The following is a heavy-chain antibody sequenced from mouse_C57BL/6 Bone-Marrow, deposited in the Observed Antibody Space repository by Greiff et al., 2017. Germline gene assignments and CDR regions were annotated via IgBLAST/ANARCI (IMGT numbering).Heavy chain of an antibody. J-gene: IGHJ4*01. Sequence: EVHLVESGGDLVKPGGSLTLSCAASGFTFSSYGMSWVRQTPDKRLEWVATISSGGSYTYYPDSVKGRFTISRDNAKNTLYLQMSSLKSEDTAMYYCARPSTAQAKDYAMDYWGQGTSVTVSS. D-gene: IGHD3-2*02. CDR2: ISSGGSYT. CDR3: ARPSTAQAKDYAMDY. CDR1: GFTFSSYG. V-gene: IGHV5-6*01.